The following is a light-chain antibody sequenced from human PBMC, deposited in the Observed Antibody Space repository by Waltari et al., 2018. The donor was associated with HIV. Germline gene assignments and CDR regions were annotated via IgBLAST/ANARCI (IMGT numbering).Light chain of an antibody. CDR1: RSNIGAGYD. Sequence: QSVLTQPPSVSGAPGQRVTISCPGSRSNIGAGYDVHWYQQLPGTAPKLLIYGNSNRPSGVPDRFSGSKSGTSASLAITGLQAEDEADYYCQSYDSSLSGPWVFGGGTKLTVL. J-gene: IGLJ3*02. CDR3: QSYDSSLSGPWV. V-gene: IGLV1-40*01. CDR2: GNS.